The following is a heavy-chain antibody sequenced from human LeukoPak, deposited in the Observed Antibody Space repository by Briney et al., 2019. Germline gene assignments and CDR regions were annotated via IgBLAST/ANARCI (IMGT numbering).Heavy chain of an antibody. CDR2: ISYDGSNK. Sequence: GGSLRLSCAASGFTFSSYWMHWVRQAPGKGLEWVAVISYDGSNKYYADSVKGRFTISRDNPKNTLYLQMNSLRDDDTAVYYCARVFLERLTSGYFDNWGQGTLVTVSP. V-gene: IGHV3-30-3*01. CDR1: GFTFSSYW. D-gene: IGHD3-3*01. J-gene: IGHJ4*02. CDR3: ARVFLERLTSGYFDN.